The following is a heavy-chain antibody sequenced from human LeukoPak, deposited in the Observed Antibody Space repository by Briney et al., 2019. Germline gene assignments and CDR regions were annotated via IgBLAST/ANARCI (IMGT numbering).Heavy chain of an antibody. Sequence: SETLSLTCTVSGYSISSGYYWGWIRQPPGKGLEWIGSIYHSGSTYYNPSLKSRVTISVDTSKNQFSLKLSSVTAADTAVYYCARDRGPAAAIFDYWGQGTLVTVSS. J-gene: IGHJ4*02. V-gene: IGHV4-38-2*02. D-gene: IGHD2-2*01. CDR2: IYHSGST. CDR1: GYSISSGYY. CDR3: ARDRGPAAAIFDY.